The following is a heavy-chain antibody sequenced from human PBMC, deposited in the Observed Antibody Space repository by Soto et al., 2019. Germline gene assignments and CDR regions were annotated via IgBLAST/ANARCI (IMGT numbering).Heavy chain of an antibody. V-gene: IGHV5-10-1*01. CDR3: ARQIYDSDTGPNFQYYFDS. Sequence: PVASLKISCKGSGYSFAGYWITWVRQKPGKGLEWMGRIDPSDSQTYYSPSFRGHVTISAIKSITTVFLQWSSLRASDTAMYYCARQIYDSDTGPNFQYYFDSWGQGTPVTVSS. CDR2: IDPSDSQT. J-gene: IGHJ4*02. CDR1: GYSFAGYW. D-gene: IGHD3-22*01.